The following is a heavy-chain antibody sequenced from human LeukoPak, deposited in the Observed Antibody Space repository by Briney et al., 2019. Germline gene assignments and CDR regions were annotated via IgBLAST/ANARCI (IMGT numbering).Heavy chain of an antibody. D-gene: IGHD4-23*01. J-gene: IGHJ4*02. V-gene: IGHV3-43*01. Sequence: HPGGSLRLSCAASGFTFDDYTMHWVRQAPGKGLEWVSVISWDGGSTYYADSVKGRFTISRDNSKNSLYLQMNSLRTEDTALYYCAKGFYGSMTGVDYWGQGTLVTVS. CDR1: GFTFDDYT. CDR2: ISWDGGST. CDR3: AKGFYGSMTGVDY.